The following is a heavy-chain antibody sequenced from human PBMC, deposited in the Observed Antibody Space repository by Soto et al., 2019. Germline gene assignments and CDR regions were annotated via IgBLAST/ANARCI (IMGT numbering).Heavy chain of an antibody. CDR1: GFTFGDSY. CDR2: ISPGSRYP. J-gene: IGHJ5*02. D-gene: IGHD2-15*01. V-gene: IGHV3-11*06. Sequence: PGGSLRLSCAGSGFTFGDSYMSWIRQAPGKGLEWLSYISPGSRYPAYADSVKGRLTISRDNAKRSLYLQMMSLTAEDTAIYYCVRGGGGGLVDPGGQGTMVTVSS. CDR3: VRGGGGGLVDP.